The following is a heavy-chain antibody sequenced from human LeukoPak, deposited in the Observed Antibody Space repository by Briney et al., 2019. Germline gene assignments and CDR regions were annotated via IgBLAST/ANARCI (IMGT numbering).Heavy chain of an antibody. V-gene: IGHV3-23*01. D-gene: IGHD6-19*01. CDR2: ISGSGGST. J-gene: IGHJ3*02. CDR3: AKAGGSSGWYRAFDI. Sequence: PGGSLRLPCAASGFTFSSYAMSWVRQAPGKGLEWVSAISGSGGSTYYADSVKGRFTISRDNSKNTLYRQMNSLRAEDTAVYYCAKAGGSSGWYRAFDIWGQGTMVTVSS. CDR1: GFTFSSYA.